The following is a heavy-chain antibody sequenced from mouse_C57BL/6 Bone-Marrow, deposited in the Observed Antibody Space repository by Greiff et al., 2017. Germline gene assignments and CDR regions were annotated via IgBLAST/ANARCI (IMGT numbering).Heavy chain of an antibody. D-gene: IGHD3-1*01. CDR2: IYPRSGNT. CDR3: ARGGYVGTFAY. J-gene: IGHJ3*01. V-gene: IGHV1-81*01. CDR1: GYTFTSYG. Sequence: QVHVKQSGAELARPGASVKLSCKASGYTFTSYGISWVKQRPGQGLEWIGEIYPRSGNTYYNEKFKGKATLTADKSSSTAYMELRSLTSEDSAVYFCARGGYVGTFAYWGQGTLVTVSA.